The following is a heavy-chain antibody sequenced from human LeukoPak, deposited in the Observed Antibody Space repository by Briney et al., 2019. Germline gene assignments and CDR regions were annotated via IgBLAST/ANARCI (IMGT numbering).Heavy chain of an antibody. D-gene: IGHD2-8*01. V-gene: IGHV4-4*07. CDR3: ARARGVCTNGVCYRAYYFDY. Sequence: SETLSLTCTVSGGAISSYCWSWIRQPAGKGLEWIGRIYTSGSTNYNPSLKSRVTMPVDTSKNQFSLKLSSVTAADTAVYYCARARGVCTNGVCYRAYYFDYWGQGTLVTVSS. CDR2: IYTSGST. CDR1: GGAISSYC. J-gene: IGHJ4*02.